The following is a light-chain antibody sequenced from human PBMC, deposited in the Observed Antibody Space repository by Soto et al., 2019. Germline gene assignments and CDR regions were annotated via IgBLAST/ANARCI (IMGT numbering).Light chain of an antibody. CDR1: QDINNC. CDR2: DAS. Sequence: DIQMTQTPSSLSAYVGDGVTITCPASQDINNCLNWYHQKPGKAPNLLIYDASNLETGVPSRFSGSGFGTHFTLTITGLQSEDIATYYCQQYDNLPLTFGPGTKVDIK. CDR3: QQYDNLPLT. J-gene: IGKJ3*01. V-gene: IGKV1-33*01.